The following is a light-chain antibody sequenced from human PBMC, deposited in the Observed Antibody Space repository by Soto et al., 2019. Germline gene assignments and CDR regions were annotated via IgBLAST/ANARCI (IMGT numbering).Light chain of an antibody. V-gene: IGKV3D-20*02. Sequence: IGMSQSPATLSVSPGEGATLSCRASQSLNSNYLAWHQQKPGQAPRLLIYDTFSRATGIPDRFSGSGSGTDFTLTISRLEPEDFAVYFCQQRGVWPLTFGGGTRLEIK. J-gene: IGKJ5*01. CDR3: QQRGVWPLT. CDR1: QSLNSNY. CDR2: DTF.